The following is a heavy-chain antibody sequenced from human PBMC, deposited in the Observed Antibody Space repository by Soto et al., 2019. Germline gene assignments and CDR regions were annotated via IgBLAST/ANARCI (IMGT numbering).Heavy chain of an antibody. D-gene: IGHD4-4*01. CDR1: GFRFSTYD. V-gene: IGHV3-23*01. CDR3: VRQAKLTTVTANVGYYYGLDV. J-gene: IGHJ6*02. CDR2: MSGSGSGT. Sequence: ESGGGLVQPGGSLRLSCAASGFRFSTYDMSWVRQAPGKGLEWVSVMSGSGSGTYYADSVKGRFTISRDNSKNTLYLQMNRLRAEDTAVYYCVRQAKLTTVTANVGYYYGLDVWGQGTTVTVSS.